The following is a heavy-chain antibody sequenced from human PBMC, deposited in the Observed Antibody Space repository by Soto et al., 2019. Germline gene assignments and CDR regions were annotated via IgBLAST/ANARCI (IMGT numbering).Heavy chain of an antibody. CDR3: ARGFRGGDAAWFDP. J-gene: IGHJ5*02. V-gene: IGHV1-3*01. CDR2: INAGNGNT. CDR1: GYTFTSYA. Sequence: QVQLVQSGAEVKKPGASVKVSCKASGYTFTSYAMHWVRQAPGQRLEWMGWINAGNGNTKYSQKFQGRVTITRDTSESTAYMELSSLRSEDTAVYNCARGFRGGDAAWFDPWGQGTLVTVSS. D-gene: IGHD2-21*02.